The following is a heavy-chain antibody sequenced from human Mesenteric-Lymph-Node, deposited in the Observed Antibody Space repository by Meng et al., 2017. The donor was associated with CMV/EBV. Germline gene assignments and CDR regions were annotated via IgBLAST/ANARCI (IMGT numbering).Heavy chain of an antibody. D-gene: IGHD6-13*01. CDR3: AREGMGSSWYQPLFDY. CDR1: GGSVSSGSYY. V-gene: IGHV4-61*01. CDR2: IYYSGST. J-gene: IGHJ4*02. Sequence: SETLSLTCTVSGGSVSSGSYYWSWIRQPPGKGLEWIGYIYYSGSTNYNPSLKSRVTISVDTSKNQFSLKLSSVTAADTAVYYCAREGMGSSWYQPLFDYWGQGTLVTVSS.